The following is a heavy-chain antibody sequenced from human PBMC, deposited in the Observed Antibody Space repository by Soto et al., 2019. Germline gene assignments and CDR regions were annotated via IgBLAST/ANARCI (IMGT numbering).Heavy chain of an antibody. D-gene: IGHD3-9*01. V-gene: IGHV1-18*01. CDR1: GYTFTSYG. Sequence: ASVKVSCKASGYTFTSYGISWVRQAPGQGLEWMGWISAYSGNTNYAQKLQGRVTMTTDTSTSTAYMELRSLRSDDTAVYYCAREGASYYDILTGYPRRPFDIWGQGTMVTVSS. CDR2: ISAYSGNT. J-gene: IGHJ3*02. CDR3: AREGASYYDILTGYPRRPFDI.